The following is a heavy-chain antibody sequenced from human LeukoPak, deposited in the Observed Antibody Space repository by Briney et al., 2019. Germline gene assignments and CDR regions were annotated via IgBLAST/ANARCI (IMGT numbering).Heavy chain of an antibody. V-gene: IGHV3-21*01. CDR2: ISSNSRYI. Sequence: GGSLRLSCAASGFTFSSYSMNWVRQAPGKGLEWVSSISSNSRYIYYADSVKGRFTISRDNAKNSLYLQMNSLRAEDTAVYYCARGATARGGSYDIFFDYWGQGTLVTVSS. D-gene: IGHD1-26*01. CDR1: GFTFSSYS. CDR3: ARGATARGGSYDIFFDY. J-gene: IGHJ4*02.